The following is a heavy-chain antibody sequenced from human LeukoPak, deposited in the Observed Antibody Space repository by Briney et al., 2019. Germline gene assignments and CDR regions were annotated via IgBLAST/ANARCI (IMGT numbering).Heavy chain of an antibody. CDR1: GFTFSNAW. CDR2: IKSKTDGGTT. CDR3: TTGGDYYDSSGYPYFDY. D-gene: IGHD3-22*01. Sequence: PGGPLRLSCAASGFTFSNAWMSWVRQAPGKGLEWVGRIKSKTDGGTTNYAGPVKGRVTISRDDSINTLNLKMNSLKTEDTAVYYCTTGGDYYDSSGYPYFDYWGQGTLVTVSS. V-gene: IGHV3-15*01. J-gene: IGHJ4*02.